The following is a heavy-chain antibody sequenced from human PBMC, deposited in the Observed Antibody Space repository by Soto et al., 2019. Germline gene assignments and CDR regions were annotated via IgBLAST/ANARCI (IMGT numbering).Heavy chain of an antibody. J-gene: IGHJ6*02. CDR3: AREGITIIPYYYYGMDV. D-gene: IGHD3-3*01. CDR1: GGSISSGDYC. V-gene: IGHV4-30-4*01. CDR2: IYYSGST. Sequence: KTSETLSLTCTVSGGSISSGDYCWSWIRQPPGKGLEWIGYIYYSGSTYYNPSLKSRVTISVDTSKNQFSLKLSSVTAADTAVYYCAREGITIIPYYYYGMDVWGQGTTVTVSS.